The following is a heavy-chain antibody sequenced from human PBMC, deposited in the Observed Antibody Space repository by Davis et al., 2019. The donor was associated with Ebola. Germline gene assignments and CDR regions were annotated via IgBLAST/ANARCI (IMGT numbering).Heavy chain of an antibody. D-gene: IGHD1-26*01. CDR3: ARGGRFIVGATLDGMDV. CDR2: IKQDGSEK. J-gene: IGHJ6*02. V-gene: IGHV3-7*04. CDR1: GYTFSSYW. Sequence: GESLKISCAASGYTFSSYWMSWVRQAPGKGLEWVANIKQDGSEKYYVDSVKGRFTISRDNAKNSLYLQMNSLRAEDTAVYYCARGGRFIVGATLDGMDVWGQGTTVTVSS.